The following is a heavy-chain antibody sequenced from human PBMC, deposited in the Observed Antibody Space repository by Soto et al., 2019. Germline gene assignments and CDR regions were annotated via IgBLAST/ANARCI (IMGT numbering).Heavy chain of an antibody. CDR1: GYTFTIYG. J-gene: IGHJ3*02. Sequence: ASVKVSCKASGYTFTIYGISRVRQAPGQGLEWMGWISAYNGNTNYAQKLQGRVTMTTDTSTITAYMDLRSLRSDDTAVYYCARERIWVSGRYNLDAFDIWGQGTMVTVSS. V-gene: IGHV1-18*04. CDR2: ISAYNGNT. CDR3: ARERIWVSGRYNLDAFDI. D-gene: IGHD1-26*01.